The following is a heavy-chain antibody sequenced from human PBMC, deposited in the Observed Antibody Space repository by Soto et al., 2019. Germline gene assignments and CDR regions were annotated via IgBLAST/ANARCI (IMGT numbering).Heavy chain of an antibody. Sequence: SLRLSCAASGFTFSSYGMHWVRQAPGKGLEWVAVTSYDGSNKYYTDSVKGRFTISRDNAKNSLYLQMNSLRAEDTAVYYCARVVDYYDPYYYYGMDVWGQGTTVTVSS. V-gene: IGHV3-30*03. CDR1: GFTFSSYG. CDR3: ARVVDYYDPYYYYGMDV. J-gene: IGHJ6*02. D-gene: IGHD3-22*01. CDR2: TSYDGSNK.